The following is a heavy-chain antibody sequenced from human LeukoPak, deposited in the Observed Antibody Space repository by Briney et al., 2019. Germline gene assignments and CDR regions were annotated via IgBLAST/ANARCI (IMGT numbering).Heavy chain of an antibody. J-gene: IGHJ3*02. CDR2: ISAYNGNT. D-gene: IGHD4-17*01. Sequence: ASVKVSCKASGYTFTSYGISWVRQAPGQGLEWMGWISAYNGNTNYAQKLQGRVTMTTDTSTSTAYMELRSLRSDDTAVYYCASDLPSMTTVKNGAFDIWGQGTKVTVSS. CDR1: GYTFTSYG. CDR3: ASDLPSMTTVKNGAFDI. V-gene: IGHV1-18*01.